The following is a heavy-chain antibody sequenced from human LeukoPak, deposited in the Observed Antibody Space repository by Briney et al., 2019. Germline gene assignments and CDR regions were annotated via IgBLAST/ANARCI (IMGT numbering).Heavy chain of an antibody. V-gene: IGHV4-39*07. D-gene: IGHD5-24*01. CDR3: ARESLTWLQSRTSWFDP. CDR2: IYYSGST. Sequence: PSETLSLTCTVSGGSITSSSYYWGWIRQPPGKGLEWIGTIYYSGSTYYNPSLKSRVTISVDSSKNQFSLRLSSVTAADTAVYYCARESLTWLQSRTSWFDPWGQGTLVTVSS. J-gene: IGHJ5*02. CDR1: GGSITSSSYY.